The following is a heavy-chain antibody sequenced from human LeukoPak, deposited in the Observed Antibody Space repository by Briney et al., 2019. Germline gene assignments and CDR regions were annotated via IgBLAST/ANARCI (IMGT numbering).Heavy chain of an antibody. CDR1: GFTFSSYG. J-gene: IGHJ4*02. Sequence: GGSLRLSCAASGFTFSSYGLSWVRQAPGKGLEWVSTVSGSGYNTYYADSVKGRFTISRDNSANTLYLQMNSLRAEDTALYYCAKHSGSYFIYYVDSWGQGTLVPVSS. D-gene: IGHD1-26*01. CDR3: AKHSGSYFIYYVDS. CDR2: VSGSGYNT. V-gene: IGHV3-23*01.